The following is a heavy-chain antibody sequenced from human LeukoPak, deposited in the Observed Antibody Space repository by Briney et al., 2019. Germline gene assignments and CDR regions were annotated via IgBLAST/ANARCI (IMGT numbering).Heavy chain of an antibody. CDR2: IIPILGIA. V-gene: IGHV1-69*04. J-gene: IGHJ3*02. CDR1: GGTFSSYA. CDR3: ARDDYYDAFDI. Sequence: SVKVSCKASGGTFSSYAISWVRQAPGQGLEWMGRIIPILGIANYAQKFQGRVTITADKSTSTAYMELSSLRSEDTAVYYCARDDYYDAFDIWGQGTIVTVSS. D-gene: IGHD3-10*01.